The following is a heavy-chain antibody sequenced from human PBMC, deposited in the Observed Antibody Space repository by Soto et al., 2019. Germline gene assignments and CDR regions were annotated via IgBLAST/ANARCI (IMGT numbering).Heavy chain of an antibody. V-gene: IGHV4-34*01. J-gene: IGHJ4*02. D-gene: IGHD5-12*01. Sequence: QVQLQQWGAGLLKPSETLSLTCAVYGGSFSGYYWSWIRQPPGKGLEWIGEINHSGSTNYNPSLKSRVTISVDTSQTQFSLKLSSVTAADTAVYYGARGLGGYDFDYWGQGTLVTVSS. CDR3: ARGLGGYDFDY. CDR2: INHSGST. CDR1: GGSFSGYY.